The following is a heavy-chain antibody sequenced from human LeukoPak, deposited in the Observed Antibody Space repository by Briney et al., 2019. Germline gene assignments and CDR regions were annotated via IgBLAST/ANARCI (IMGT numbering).Heavy chain of an antibody. D-gene: IGHD6-19*01. V-gene: IGHV3-30*07. CDR3: GSAGNHLRNKSLQWLVRD. J-gene: IGHJ4*02. Sequence: PGGSLRLSCTASPDTFSLYGFHWVRQAPGKGLEWVAFISGDASAEEYVDAVEGRFTISRDNSKSTLYLEISGLRVDDTARYYCGSAGNHLRNKSLQWLVRDWGQGTLVTVSS. CDR2: ISGDASAE. CDR1: PDTFSLYG.